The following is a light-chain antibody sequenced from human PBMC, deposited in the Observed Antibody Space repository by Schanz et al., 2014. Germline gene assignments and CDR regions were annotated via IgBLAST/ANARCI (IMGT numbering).Light chain of an antibody. CDR1: SSDVGGYNY. CDR3: SSYTTIGTSWV. Sequence: QSALTQPPSASGSPGQSVTISCTGTSSDVGGYNYVSWYQQHPGKAPKLMIYEVSKRPSGVPDRFSGSKSANTASLTISGLQAEDEADYYCSSYTTIGTSWVFGGGTKLTVL. V-gene: IGLV2-8*01. J-gene: IGLJ3*02. CDR2: EVS.